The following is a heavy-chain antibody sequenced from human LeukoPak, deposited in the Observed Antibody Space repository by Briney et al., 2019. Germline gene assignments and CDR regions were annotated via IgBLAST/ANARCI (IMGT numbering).Heavy chain of an antibody. D-gene: IGHD2-8*01. CDR3: ARGYCASGVCSPYYYYMDV. CDR2: IRNKANSYIT. Sequence: PGGSLRLSCAASGFTFSSYWMSWVRQAPGKGLEWVGHIRNKANSYITEYAASVKGRFTISRDDSKNSLYLQMNSLKTEDTAVYFCARGYCASGVCSPYYYYMDVWGKGTTVTVSS. J-gene: IGHJ6*03. CDR1: GFTFSSYW. V-gene: IGHV3-72*01.